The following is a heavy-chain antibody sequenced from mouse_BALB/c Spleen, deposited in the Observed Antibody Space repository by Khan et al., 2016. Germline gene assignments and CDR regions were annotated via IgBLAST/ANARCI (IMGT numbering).Heavy chain of an antibody. CDR2: IWAGGST. CDR3: ARVLHGSSPYYAMDY. V-gene: IGHV2-9*02. CDR1: GFSLTTYG. J-gene: IGHJ4*01. Sequence: VQLQESGPGLVAPSQSLSITCAVSGFSLTTYGVHWVRQPPGKGLEWWGVIWAGGSTNYNSALMSSLIFNKDNSKSQVFLQLISLQTDDTAMYYCARVLHGSSPYYAMDYWGQGTSVTVSS. D-gene: IGHD1-1*01.